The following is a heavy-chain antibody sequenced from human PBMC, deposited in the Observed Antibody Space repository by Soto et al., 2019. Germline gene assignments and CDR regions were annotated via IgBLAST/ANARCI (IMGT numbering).Heavy chain of an antibody. J-gene: IGHJ4*02. CDR3: ATGGPTEDIVVVPAAISPFDY. V-gene: IGHV3-23*01. Sequence: VSLRLSCAASGFTFSSYAMSWVRQAPGKGLEWVSAISGSGGSTYYADSVKGRFTISRDNSKNTLYLQMNSLRAEDTAVYYCATGGPTEDIVVVPAAISPFDYWGQGTLVTVSS. D-gene: IGHD2-2*01. CDR1: GFTFSSYA. CDR2: ISGSGGST.